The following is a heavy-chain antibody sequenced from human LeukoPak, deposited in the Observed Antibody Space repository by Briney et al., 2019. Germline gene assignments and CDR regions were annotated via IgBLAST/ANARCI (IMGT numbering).Heavy chain of an antibody. D-gene: IGHD5-18*01. CDR1: GASVSGNY. V-gene: IGHV4-59*02. CDR2: LLDDGVT. CDR3: AKFSRWIPFKF. Sequence: SETLSLTCAVSGASVSGNYWSWIRQSPERGLEWIGHLLDDGVTDYNPSLKSRVTILPDTSKNQFSLRLTSVTAADTAIYYCAKFSRWIPFKFWGQGTLVTVSS. J-gene: IGHJ1*01.